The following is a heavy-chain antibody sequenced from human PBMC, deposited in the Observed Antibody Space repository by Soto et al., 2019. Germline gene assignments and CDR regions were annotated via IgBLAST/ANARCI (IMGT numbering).Heavy chain of an antibody. CDR3: ARDVAIFGVVITPVRYFDY. J-gene: IGHJ4*02. D-gene: IGHD3-3*01. CDR2: ISAYNGNT. V-gene: IGHV1-18*01. CDR1: GYTFTSYG. Sequence: ASVKVSCKASGYTFTSYGISWVRQAPGQGLEWMGWISAYNGNTNYAQELQGRVTMTTDTSTSTAYMELRSLRSDDTAVYYCARDVAIFGVVITPVRYFDYWGQGTLVTVSS.